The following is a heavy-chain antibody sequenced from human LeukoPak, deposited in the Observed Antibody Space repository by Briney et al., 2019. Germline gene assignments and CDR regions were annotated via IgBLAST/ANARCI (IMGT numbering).Heavy chain of an antibody. D-gene: IGHD2-2*01. J-gene: IGHJ4*02. V-gene: IGHV3-48*03. CDR1: RFTFSSYE. CDR3: ARAGEYCSSTSCYVAHY. Sequence: GGSLRLSCATSRFTFSSYEMNWVRQAPGKGLEWVSYISSSGTTMYYADSVKVRFTISRDNARKSLYLQMNSLRAEDTAIYYCARAGEYCSSTSCYVAHYWGRGTLVTVSS. CDR2: ISSSGTTM.